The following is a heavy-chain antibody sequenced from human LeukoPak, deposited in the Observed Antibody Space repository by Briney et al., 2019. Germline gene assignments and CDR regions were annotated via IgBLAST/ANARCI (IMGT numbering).Heavy chain of an antibody. Sequence: GGSLRLSCAASGFTFSDYYMSWIRQAPGKGLEWVSHITASGTAMFYADSVKGRFTISRGNAKNSLYLQMNSLRDEDTAVYYCASSGSYRFDYWGQGTLVTVSS. J-gene: IGHJ4*02. CDR3: ASSGSYRFDY. CDR1: GFTFSDYY. CDR2: ITASGTAM. D-gene: IGHD1-26*01. V-gene: IGHV3-11*04.